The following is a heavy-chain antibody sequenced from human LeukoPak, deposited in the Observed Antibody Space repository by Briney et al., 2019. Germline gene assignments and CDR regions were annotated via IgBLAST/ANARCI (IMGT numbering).Heavy chain of an antibody. Sequence: PGGSLRLSCAASGLTFSSYWMTWVRQAPRKGLEWVANIKQDGSEKYYVDSVKGRFTISRDNAKNSLYLQMNSLRAEDTAVYYCARLKQQLVRLLSRDTTYYYYYMDVWGKGTTVTVSS. V-gene: IGHV3-7*01. J-gene: IGHJ6*03. D-gene: IGHD6-13*01. CDR2: IKQDGSEK. CDR1: GLTFSSYW. CDR3: ARLKQQLVRLLSRDTTYYYYYMDV.